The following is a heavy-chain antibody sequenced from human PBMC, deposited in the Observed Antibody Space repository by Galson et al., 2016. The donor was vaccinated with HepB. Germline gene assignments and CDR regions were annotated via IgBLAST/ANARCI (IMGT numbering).Heavy chain of an antibody. CDR1: GFTFSDYY. CDR3: AREGGGNSYAGNAFDI. CDR2: ISGSSAYA. Sequence: SLRLSCAASGFTFSDYYMSWVRQAPGKGLEWVSDISGSSAYANYADSVKGRVTISRDNAKKSLYLQLNSLRAEDTAVYYCAREGGGNSYAGNAFDIWGQGTMLTASS. V-gene: IGHV3-11*05. J-gene: IGHJ3*02. D-gene: IGHD4-23*01.